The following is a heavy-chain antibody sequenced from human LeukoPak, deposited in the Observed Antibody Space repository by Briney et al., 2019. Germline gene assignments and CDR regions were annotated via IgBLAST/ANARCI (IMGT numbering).Heavy chain of an antibody. CDR3: ARDYYGSGSYPAFDI. Sequence: SQTLSLTCTVSGGSISSGSYYWSWIRQPAGKGLEWIGRIYTSGSTNYNPSLKSRVTISVDTSKNQFSLKLSSVTAADTAVYYCARDYYGSGSYPAFDIWGQGTMVTVSS. CDR1: GGSISSGSYY. J-gene: IGHJ3*02. D-gene: IGHD3-10*01. CDR2: IYTSGST. V-gene: IGHV4-61*02.